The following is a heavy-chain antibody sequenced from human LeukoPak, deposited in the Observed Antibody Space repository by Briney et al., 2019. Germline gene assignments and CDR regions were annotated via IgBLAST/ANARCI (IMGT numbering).Heavy chain of an antibody. CDR2: IGTAGDT. CDR1: GFTFSNHA. Sequence: QPGGSLRLSCATSGFTFSNHAMHWVRQATGKGLEWVSAIGTAGDTFYPGSVKGRFTISRENAKNSLSLQMNSLRAEDTAVYYCVRQQTPHGNFDYWGQGTLVTVSS. D-gene: IGHD1-26*01. V-gene: IGHV3-13*01. J-gene: IGHJ4*02. CDR3: VRQQTPHGNFDY.